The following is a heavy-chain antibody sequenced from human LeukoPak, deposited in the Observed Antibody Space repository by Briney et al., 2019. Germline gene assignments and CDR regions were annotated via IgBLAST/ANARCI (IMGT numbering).Heavy chain of an antibody. D-gene: IGHD2-8*01. CDR3: ARARLMNWFDP. Sequence: GGSLTLSCVASGFIFSTYWMHWVRQAPGKGLVWVSRINSDGSSTNYADSVKGRFIISRDNAKNTLYLQMNSLRADDTAVYYCARARLMNWFDPWGLGTLVIVSS. CDR1: GFIFSTYW. V-gene: IGHV3-74*01. CDR2: INSDGSST. J-gene: IGHJ5*02.